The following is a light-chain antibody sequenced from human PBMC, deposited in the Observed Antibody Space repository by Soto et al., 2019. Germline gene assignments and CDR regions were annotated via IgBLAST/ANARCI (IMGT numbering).Light chain of an antibody. Sequence: DIVMTQSPDSLAVSLGERATINCTSSQSVLYSSNNKNYLAWYQQRPGQPPKLLIYWASTRESGVPDRFSGSGSGTDFTLTITRLQAEDVAVYYCQQYESTPPTFGQGTKLEIK. CDR2: WAS. V-gene: IGKV4-1*01. J-gene: IGKJ2*01. CDR3: QQYESTPPT. CDR1: QSVLYSSNNKNY.